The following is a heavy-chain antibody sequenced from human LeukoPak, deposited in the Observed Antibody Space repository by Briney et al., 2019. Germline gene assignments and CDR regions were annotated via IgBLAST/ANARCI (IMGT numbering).Heavy chain of an antibody. J-gene: IGHJ3*02. D-gene: IGHD3-22*01. CDR2: IYYSGST. Sequence: PSETLSLTCAVYGGSFSGYYWSWIRQPPGKGLEWIGYIYYSGSTNYNPSLKSRVTISVDTSKNQFSLKLSSVTAADTAVYYCARKEYYDSSGYYYDPHDAFDIWGQGTMVTVSS. CDR1: GGSFSGYY. CDR3: ARKEYYDSSGYYYDPHDAFDI. V-gene: IGHV4-59*01.